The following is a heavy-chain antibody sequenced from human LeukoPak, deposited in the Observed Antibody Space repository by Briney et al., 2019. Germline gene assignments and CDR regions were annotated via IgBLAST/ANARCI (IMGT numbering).Heavy chain of an antibody. CDR3: ARDNVGYNYFDY. CDR1: GYTFTGYY. V-gene: IGHV1-2*02. D-gene: IGHD5-24*01. Sequence: AASVKVSCKASGYTFTGYYMHWVRQARGQGLEWMGWINPNSGGTNYAQKFQGRVTMTRDTSISTAYMELSRLRSDDTAVYYCARDNVGYNYFDYWGQGTLVTVSS. CDR2: INPNSGGT. J-gene: IGHJ4*02.